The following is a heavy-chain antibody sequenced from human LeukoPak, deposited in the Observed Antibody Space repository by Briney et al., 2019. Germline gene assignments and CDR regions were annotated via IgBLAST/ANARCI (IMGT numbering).Heavy chain of an antibody. CDR3: ATPVPAAMIYYYYGMDV. CDR2: FDPEDGET. Sequence: ASVKVSCKVSGYTLTELSMHWGRQAPGKGLEWTGGFDPEDGETIDAQKFQGRVSMTEDTSTDTAYIELSSLRSEDTAVYYCATPVPAAMIYYYYGMDVWGQGTTVTVSS. V-gene: IGHV1-24*01. CDR1: GYTLTELS. J-gene: IGHJ6*02. D-gene: IGHD2-2*01.